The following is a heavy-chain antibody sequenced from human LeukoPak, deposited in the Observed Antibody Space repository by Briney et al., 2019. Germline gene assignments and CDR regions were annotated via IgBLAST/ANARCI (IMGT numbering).Heavy chain of an antibody. CDR1: GGSISSGSYY. D-gene: IGHD2-2*02. Sequence: PSETLSLTCTVSGGSISSGSYYWSWIRQPAGKGLEWIGRIYISVSTNYNPSLKSRVTISVDTSKNQFSLKLSSVTAADTAVYYCARDGGYCSSTSCSTGGMWVDYWGQGTLVTVTS. J-gene: IGHJ4*02. CDR2: IYISVST. CDR3: ARDGGYCSSTSCSTGGMWVDY. V-gene: IGHV4-61*02.